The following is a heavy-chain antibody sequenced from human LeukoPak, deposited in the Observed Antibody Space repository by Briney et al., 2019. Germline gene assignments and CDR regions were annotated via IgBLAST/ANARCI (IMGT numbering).Heavy chain of an antibody. CDR1: GFSVINAW. J-gene: IGHJ4*02. CDR2: IKGRADGGTT. V-gene: IGHV3-15*05. Sequence: PGGSLRLSCAASGFSVINAWMSRVLQAPGQGLEWVGRIKGRADGGTTGYAAPVEGRFSISRDDSENTLYLQMNSLQIDDTALYYCLIFPGRWGQGTLVTVSS. CDR3: LIFPGR. D-gene: IGHD3-3*01.